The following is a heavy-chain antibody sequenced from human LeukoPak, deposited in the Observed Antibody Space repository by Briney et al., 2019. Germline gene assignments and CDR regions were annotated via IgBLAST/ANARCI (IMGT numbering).Heavy chain of an antibody. CDR1: GFSFSGSR. CDR2: ISGSGGST. J-gene: IGHJ5*02. V-gene: IGHV3-23*01. CDR3: AKDLRGLRYFDWLLFDWFDP. D-gene: IGHD3-9*01. Sequence: GGSLRLSCAASGFSFSGSRMNWVRQAPGKGLEWVSAISGSGGSTYYADSVKGRFTISRDNSKNTLYLQMNSLRAEDTAVYYCAKDLRGLRYFDWLLFDWFDPWGQGTLVTVSS.